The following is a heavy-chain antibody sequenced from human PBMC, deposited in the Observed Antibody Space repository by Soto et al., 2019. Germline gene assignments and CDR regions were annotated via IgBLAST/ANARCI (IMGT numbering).Heavy chain of an antibody. CDR3: SGDDATNLVATACYAMDD. J-gene: IGHJ6*02. V-gene: IGHV1-69*12. CDR1: GGSLSNYG. Sequence: QVQLVQSGAEVKKPGSSVKVSCKASGGSLSNYGISWVRQAPGQGLEWMGGIIPVFGTANYAQKFQGRVTTTEAQATKIGYMDEYIRRSEITAVYYSSGDDATNLVATACYAMDDWGQGTTVTVSS. D-gene: IGHD2-21*02. CDR2: IIPVFGTA.